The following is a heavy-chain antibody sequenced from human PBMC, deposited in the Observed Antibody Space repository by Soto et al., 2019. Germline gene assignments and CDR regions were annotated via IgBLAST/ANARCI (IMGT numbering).Heavy chain of an antibody. D-gene: IGHD4-17*01. CDR2: IIPILGIA. Sequence: GASLKVSCKASGGTFSNYTISWVRQAPGQGLEWMGRIIPILGIANYAQKFQGRVTITADKSTSTAYMELSSLRSEDTAVYYCAITTPHGDIDYWGQGTLVNVSS. J-gene: IGHJ4*02. V-gene: IGHV1-69*02. CDR1: GGTFSNYT. CDR3: AITTPHGDIDY.